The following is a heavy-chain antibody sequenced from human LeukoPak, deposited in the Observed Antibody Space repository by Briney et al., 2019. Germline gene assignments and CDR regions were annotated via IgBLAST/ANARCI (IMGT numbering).Heavy chain of an antibody. V-gene: IGHV5-51*01. CDR3: ASARHGDYVWDY. Sequence: GESLKISCKGSGYSFTFWIGWVRQMPGKGLEWMGVIYSGDSHTKYSPSFQGRVTISADKSISTAYLQWSSLEASDTAMYYCASARHGDYVWDYWGQGTLVTVSS. CDR1: GYSFTFW. CDR2: IYSGDSHT. J-gene: IGHJ4*02. D-gene: IGHD4-17*01.